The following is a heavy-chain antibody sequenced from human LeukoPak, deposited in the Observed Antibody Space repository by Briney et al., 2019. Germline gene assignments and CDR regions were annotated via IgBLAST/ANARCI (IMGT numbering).Heavy chain of an antibody. J-gene: IGHJ2*01. CDR2: FSGSGGST. CDR1: GFTFSSYA. D-gene: IGHD2-21*02. V-gene: IGHV3-23*01. CDR3: TKTQYCVDDCYQKRDWYFDL. Sequence: TGGSLRLSCAASGFTFSSYAMSWVRQAPGKGLECISGFSGSGGSTYYADSVKGRFTISRDNSKNTLSLQMNSLRAEDTTVYYCTKTQYCVDDCYQKRDWYFDLWGRGTLVTVSS.